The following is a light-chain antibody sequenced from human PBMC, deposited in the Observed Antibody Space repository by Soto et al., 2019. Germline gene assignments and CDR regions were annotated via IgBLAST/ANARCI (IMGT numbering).Light chain of an antibody. CDR1: SSNIGAGCD. CDR2: ANN. J-gene: IGLJ7*01. V-gene: IGLV1-40*01. CDR3: AARHDRLCVRAV. Sequence: QSVLTPPPSVSGAPGQRVTISCTWSSSNIGAGCDVHWYRQLPGTPPKLLIYANNNRPAGVPDRFSASKSGTSASLAISGLRSEDEAYYYCAARHDRLCVRAVFGCGPHLTVL.